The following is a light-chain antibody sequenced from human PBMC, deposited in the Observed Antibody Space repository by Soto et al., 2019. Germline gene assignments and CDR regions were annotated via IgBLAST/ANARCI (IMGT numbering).Light chain of an antibody. CDR3: KQYGSYRDT. V-gene: IGKV3-20*01. CDR2: GAS. Sequence: ESVLTQSPGTLSLSPGERATLSCRASQSVSSSYLAWYQQKPGQAPRLLIYGASSRATGIPDRFSGSGSGTDFTLTISRLEPEDFAVYYCKQYGSYRDTFGGGTKVEIK. J-gene: IGKJ4*01. CDR1: QSVSSSY.